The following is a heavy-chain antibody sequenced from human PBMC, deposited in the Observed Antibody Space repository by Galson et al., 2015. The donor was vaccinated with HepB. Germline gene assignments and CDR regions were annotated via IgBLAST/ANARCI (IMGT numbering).Heavy chain of an antibody. V-gene: IGHV3-30-3*01. Sequence: SLRLSCAASGFTFSSYAMHWVRQAPGKGLEWVAVISYDGSNKYYADSVKGRFTISRDNSKNTLYLQMNSLRAEDTAVYYCARGALEYSGYDPNPFDYWGQGTLVTVSS. CDR1: GFTFSSYA. D-gene: IGHD5-12*01. J-gene: IGHJ4*02. CDR2: ISYDGSNK. CDR3: ARGALEYSGYDPNPFDY.